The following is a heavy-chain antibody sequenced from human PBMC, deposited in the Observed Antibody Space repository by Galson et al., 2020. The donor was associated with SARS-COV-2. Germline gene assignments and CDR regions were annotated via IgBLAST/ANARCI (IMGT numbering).Heavy chain of an antibody. CDR1: GFTVRNNY. D-gene: IGHD1-26*01. V-gene: IGHV3-53*01. Sequence: GGSMRLSCAASGFTVRNNYMTWVRQAQGKGLEWVSFIFPGGTTYYADSVKGRFTISRDNSKNTLYLQMNSLRAEDTAMYFCARARGGYFDYWGGATLVTVSS. J-gene: IGHJ4*02. CDR3: ARARGGYFDY. CDR2: IFPGGTT.